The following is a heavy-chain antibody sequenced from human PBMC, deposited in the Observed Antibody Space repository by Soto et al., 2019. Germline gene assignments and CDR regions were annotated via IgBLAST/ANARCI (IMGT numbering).Heavy chain of an antibody. D-gene: IGHD3-22*01. CDR2: ISGSGGST. CDR3: AKDPEYYYDSSGYYCDY. J-gene: IGHJ4*02. Sequence: PGGSLRLSCAASGFTFSSYAMSWVRQAPGKGLEWVSAISGSGGSTYCADSVKGRFTISRDNSKNTLYLQMNSLRAEDTAVYYCAKDPEYYYDSSGYYCDYWGQGTLVTVSS. V-gene: IGHV3-23*01. CDR1: GFTFSSYA.